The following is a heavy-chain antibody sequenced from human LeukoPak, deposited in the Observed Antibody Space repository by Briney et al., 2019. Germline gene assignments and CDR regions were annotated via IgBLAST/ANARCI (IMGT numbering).Heavy chain of an antibody. CDR2: ISYDGSNK. CDR3: ASLSSSWYY. D-gene: IGHD6-13*01. CDR1: GFTFSSYW. Sequence: GGSLRLSCAASGFTFSSYWMSWVRQAPGKGLEWVAVISYDGSNKYYADSVKGRFTISRDNSKNTLYLQMNSLRAEDTAVYYCASLSSSWYYWGQGTLVTVSS. V-gene: IGHV3-30-3*01. J-gene: IGHJ4*02.